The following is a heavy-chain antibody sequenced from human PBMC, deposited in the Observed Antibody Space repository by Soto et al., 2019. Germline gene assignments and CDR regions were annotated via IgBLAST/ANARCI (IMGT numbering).Heavy chain of an antibody. D-gene: IGHD2-15*01. J-gene: IGHJ6*02. V-gene: IGHV3-33*01. CDR1: GLTFSSYG. CDR3: AREGCSGGSCYRREYYYGMDV. Sequence: GGSLRLSCAASGLTFSSYGMHWVRQAPGKGLEWVAVIWYDGSNKYYADSVKGRFTISRDNSKNTLYLQMNSLRAEDTAVYYCAREGCSGGSCYRREYYYGMDVWGQGPTVTVSS. CDR2: IWYDGSNK.